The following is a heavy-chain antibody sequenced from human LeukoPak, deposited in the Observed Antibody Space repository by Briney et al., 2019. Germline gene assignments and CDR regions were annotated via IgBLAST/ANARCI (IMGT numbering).Heavy chain of an antibody. D-gene: IGHD6-19*01. CDR3: ARVVAVAGTD. V-gene: IGHV1-69*05. J-gene: IGHJ4*02. Sequence: SVKVSCKASGGTFSSYAISWVRQAPGQGLEWMGGIIPIFGTANYAQRFQGRVTITTDESTSTAYMELSSLRSEDTAVYYCARVVAVAGTDWGQGTLVSVSS. CDR2: IIPIFGTA. CDR1: GGTFSSYA.